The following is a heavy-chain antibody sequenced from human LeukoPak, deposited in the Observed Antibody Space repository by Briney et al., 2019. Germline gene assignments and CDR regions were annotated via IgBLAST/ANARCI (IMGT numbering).Heavy chain of an antibody. V-gene: IGHV4-30-4*08. J-gene: IGHJ4*02. D-gene: IGHD2-2*01. CDR2: IYYSGST. CDR3: ARGRVAGVVVPAAIRL. CDR1: GGSISSYY. Sequence: SETLSLTCTVSGGSISSYYWSWIRQPPGKGLEWIGYIYYSGSTYYNPSLKSRVTISVDTSKNQFSLKLSSVTAADTAVYYCARGRVAGVVVPAAIRLWGQGTLVTVSS.